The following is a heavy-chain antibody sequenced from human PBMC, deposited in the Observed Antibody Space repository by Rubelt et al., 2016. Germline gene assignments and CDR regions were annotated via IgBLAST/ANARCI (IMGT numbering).Heavy chain of an antibody. V-gene: IGHV3-30*02. CDR1: GFTFSRYN. CDR3: VSDPRDGDYTLDY. Sequence: VQLVESGGGLVQPGGSLRLSCAASGFTFSRYNMHWVRQAPGKGLEWVTFIRYDGNTQYYADSVKGRFTISRDNSKNTRYLQMNSRSAEDTAVYYCVSDPRDGDYTLDYWGQGTLVTVSS. D-gene: IGHD4-17*01. J-gene: IGHJ4*02. CDR2: IRYDGNTQ.